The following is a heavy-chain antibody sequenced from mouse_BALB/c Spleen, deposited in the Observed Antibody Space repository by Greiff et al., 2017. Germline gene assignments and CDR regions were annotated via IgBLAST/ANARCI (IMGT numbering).Heavy chain of an antibody. J-gene: IGHJ3*01. CDR3: ARDREAGFAY. CDR2: ISDGGSYT. D-gene: IGHD3-1*01. CDR1: GFTFSDYY. Sequence: EVMLVESGGGLVKPGGSLKLSCAASGFTFSDYYMYWVCQTPEKRLEWVATISDGGSYTYYPDSVKGRFTISRDNAKNNLYLQMSSLKSEDTAMYYCARDREAGFAYWGQGTLVTVSA. V-gene: IGHV5-4*02.